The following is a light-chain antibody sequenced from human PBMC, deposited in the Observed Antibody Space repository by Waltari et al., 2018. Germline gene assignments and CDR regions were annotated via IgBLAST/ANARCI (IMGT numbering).Light chain of an antibody. V-gene: IGKV1-33*01. J-gene: IGKJ4*01. CDR2: DAS. Sequence: DIQMTQSPSSLSASVVDRVTITCQASQDISNYLNWYQQKPGKAPKLLIYDASNLETGVPSRFSGSGSGTDFTFTISSLQPEDIATYYCQQYDNLLALTFGGGTKVEIK. CDR3: QQYDNLLALT. CDR1: QDISNY.